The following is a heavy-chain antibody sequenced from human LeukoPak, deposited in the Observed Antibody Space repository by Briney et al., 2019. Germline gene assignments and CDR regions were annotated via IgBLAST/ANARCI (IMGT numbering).Heavy chain of an antibody. D-gene: IGHD6-13*01. V-gene: IGHV4-34*01. CDR2: INHSGST. CDR3: ARGYSSSWYYYYYGMDV. CDR1: GGSFSGYY. Sequence: SETLSLTCAVYGGSFSGYYWSWIRQPPGKGLEWIGEINHSGSTNYNPSLKSRVTISVDTSKNQFSLKLSSVTAADTAAYYCARGYSSSWYYYYYGMDVWGKGTTVTVSS. J-gene: IGHJ6*04.